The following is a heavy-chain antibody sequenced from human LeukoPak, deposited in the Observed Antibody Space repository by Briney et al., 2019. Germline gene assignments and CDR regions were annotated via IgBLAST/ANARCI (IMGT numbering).Heavy chain of an antibody. V-gene: IGHV5-51*01. CDR1: GYSFTSYW. Sequence: GSSLKISCTGSGYSFTSYWIGWLRQPPGKGLELMWIIYPGDSATRYSPSLHGDVTISADKSITTAYLQWSSLTAADTAMYYCSRSLTSTSPYYFDYWGQGTLVTVSS. J-gene: IGHJ4*02. CDR3: SRSLTSTSPYYFDY. CDR2: IYPGDSAT. D-gene: IGHD2-2*01.